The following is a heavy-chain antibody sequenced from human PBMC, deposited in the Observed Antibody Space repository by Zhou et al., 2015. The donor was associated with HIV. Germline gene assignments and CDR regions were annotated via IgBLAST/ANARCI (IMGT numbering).Heavy chain of an antibody. J-gene: IGHJ6*02. D-gene: IGHD2-2*01. CDR2: INPSGGST. CDR1: GYTFTSYY. CDR3: ARERGDIVVVPAAILSGMDV. Sequence: QVQLVQSGAEVKKPGASVKVSCKASGYTFTSYYMHWVRQAPGQGLEWMGIINPSGGSTSYAQKFQGRVTMTRDTSTSTVYMELSSLRSEDTAVYYCARERGDIVVVPAAILSGMDVWGQGP. V-gene: IGHV1-46*01.